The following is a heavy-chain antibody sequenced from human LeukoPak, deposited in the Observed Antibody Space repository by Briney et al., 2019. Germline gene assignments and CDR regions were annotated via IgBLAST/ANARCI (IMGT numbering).Heavy chain of an antibody. J-gene: IGHJ4*02. CDR3: ARDPGATTNSFDY. Sequence: GASVKVSCKASGYTLTGYYIHRVRQAPGQGLEWMGRINPNSGGTNYAQKFQGRVTMTRDTSTSTAYMELSRLRSDDTAVHYCARDPGATTNSFDYWGQGTLVTVSS. CDR1: GYTLTGYY. D-gene: IGHD1-1*01. CDR2: INPNSGGT. V-gene: IGHV1-2*06.